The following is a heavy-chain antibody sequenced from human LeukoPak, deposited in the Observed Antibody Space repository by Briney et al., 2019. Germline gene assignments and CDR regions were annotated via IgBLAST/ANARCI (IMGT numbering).Heavy chain of an antibody. J-gene: IGHJ4*02. D-gene: IGHD1-1*01. CDR3: AKESSTGSRYSFDL. Sequence: GGSLRLSCAASGFTFSNHGMHWVRQAPGKGLEWVAVVSYDGTVDYYAGSVKGRFTISRDNSKNTLSLQMNSLRGEDTAVYYCAKESSTGSRYSFDLWGQGSLVTVSS. CDR2: VSYDGTVD. CDR1: GFTFSNHG. V-gene: IGHV3-30*18.